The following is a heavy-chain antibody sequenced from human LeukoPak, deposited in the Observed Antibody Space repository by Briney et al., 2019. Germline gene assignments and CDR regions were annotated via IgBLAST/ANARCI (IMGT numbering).Heavy chain of an antibody. J-gene: IGHJ4*02. CDR3: ARLGFYSGYFDH. CDR2: FYNSGDT. D-gene: IGHD2-15*01. Sequence: SETLSLPCTVSGDSISTYLWSWIRPAPGRGLDWIGYFYNSGDTKLNPSLKSRVTISVDTPKNQYSLKMSSLTTADTAVYFCARLGFYSGYFDHWGQGILVTVSS. CDR1: GDSISTYL. V-gene: IGHV4-59*01.